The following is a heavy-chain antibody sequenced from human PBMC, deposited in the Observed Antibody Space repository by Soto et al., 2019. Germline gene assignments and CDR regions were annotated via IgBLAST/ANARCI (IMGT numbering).Heavy chain of an antibody. CDR3: AKYELSSSLDY. J-gene: IGHJ4*02. CDR2: ISYDGSKK. V-gene: IGHV3-30*18. D-gene: IGHD6-6*01. CDR1: GFTFSSYA. Sequence: QVQLVEPGGGVVQPGRSLRLSCAASGFTFSSYAMHWVRQAPGKGLEWAAVISYDGSKKYYADSVKGRFTISRDNSKNTLYLQMNSLRPEDTAVYYCAKYELSSSLDYWGQGTLVTVSS.